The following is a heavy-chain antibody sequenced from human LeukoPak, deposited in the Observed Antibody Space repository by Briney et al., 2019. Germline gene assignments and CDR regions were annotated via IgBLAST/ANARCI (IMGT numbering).Heavy chain of an antibody. CDR2: IYHSGST. CDR1: GGSISSSNW. CDR3: ATYSSSWYFQNY. D-gene: IGHD6-13*01. Sequence: NPSGTLSLTCAVSGGSISSSNWWSWVRQPPGKGLEWIGEIYHSGSTNYNPSLKSRVTISVDTSKNQFSLKLSSVTAADTAVYYCATYSSSWYFQNYWGQGTLVTVSS. V-gene: IGHV4-4*02. J-gene: IGHJ4*02.